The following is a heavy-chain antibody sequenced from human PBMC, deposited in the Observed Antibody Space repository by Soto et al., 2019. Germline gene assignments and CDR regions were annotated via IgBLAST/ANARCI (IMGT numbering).Heavy chain of an antibody. D-gene: IGHD3-22*01. Sequence: SETLSLTCSVSGDSISNSRFYWAWIRQPPGEGLEWIGSIYHTGNAYYNPSLKSRVTIFVDTSKNQFSLKLTSVTAADTALYYCARDYFDSSDYTTNWFDPWGQGTQVTVSS. CDR2: IYHTGNA. CDR1: GDSISNSRFY. CDR3: ARDYFDSSDYTTNWFDP. J-gene: IGHJ5*02. V-gene: IGHV4-39*01.